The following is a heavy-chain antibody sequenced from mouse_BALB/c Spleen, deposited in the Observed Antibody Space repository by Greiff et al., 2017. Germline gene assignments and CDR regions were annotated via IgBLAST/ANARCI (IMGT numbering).Heavy chain of an antibody. CDR3: ARCDGYRAMDY. J-gene: IGHJ4*01. D-gene: IGHD2-3*01. Sequence: VQLHQSGAELVRPGVSVKISCKGSGYTFTDYAMHWVKQSHAKSLEWIGVISTYYGDASYNQKFKGKATMTVDKSSSTAYMELARLTSEDSAIYYCARCDGYRAMDYWGQGTSVTVSS. V-gene: IGHV1S137*01. CDR1: GYTFTDYA. CDR2: ISTYYGDA.